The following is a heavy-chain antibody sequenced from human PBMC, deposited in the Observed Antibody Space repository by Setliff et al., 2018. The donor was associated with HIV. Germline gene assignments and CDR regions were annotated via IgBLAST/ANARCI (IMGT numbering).Heavy chain of an antibody. D-gene: IGHD3-10*01. Sequence: SETLSLTCTVSGGSISGFYWNWIRQSAGKGLQWIGRIYDSGSTKYNPSLEDRVTMSVDTSNNQFSLSLTSVTAADTAVYYCVRSIHGGGSEPFDTWGQGILVTVSS. J-gene: IGHJ5*02. CDR2: IYDSGST. V-gene: IGHV4-4*07. CDR1: GGSISGFY. CDR3: VRSIHGGGSEPFDT.